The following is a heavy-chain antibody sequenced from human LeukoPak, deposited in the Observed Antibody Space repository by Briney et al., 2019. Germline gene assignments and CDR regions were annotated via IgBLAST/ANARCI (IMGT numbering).Heavy chain of an antibody. CDR3: ARVVNGPR. D-gene: IGHD2-2*01. Sequence: ASVKVSCKASGYTFTGYGITWVRQAPGQGLEWMGWISVNNGNTNYAQNLQGRVTMTTDTSTGTAYMELRSLRADDTAVYYCARVVNGPRWGQGTLVTVSS. CDR2: ISVNNGNT. V-gene: IGHV1-18*01. J-gene: IGHJ4*02. CDR1: GYTFTGYG.